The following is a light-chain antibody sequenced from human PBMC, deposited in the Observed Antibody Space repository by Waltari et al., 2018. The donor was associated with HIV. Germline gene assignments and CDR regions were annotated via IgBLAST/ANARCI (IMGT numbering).Light chain of an antibody. CDR2: EAS. CDR3: QQYGNSFPLT. CDR1: QTVPNNF. J-gene: IGKJ4*01. Sequence: VLTQSPGTLSLSPGDRASLSCWASQTVPNNFLAWYQHKPGQTPRLLIYEASTRAADVPGRFSGSGSATDFTLTIARLEPEDFAVYYCQQYGNSFPLTFGGGTKVEI. V-gene: IGKV3-20*01.